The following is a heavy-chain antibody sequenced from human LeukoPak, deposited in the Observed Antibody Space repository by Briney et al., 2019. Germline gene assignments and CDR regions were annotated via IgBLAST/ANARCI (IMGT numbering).Heavy chain of an antibody. CDR3: ARSYYYHSGDAFDI. D-gene: IGHD3-22*01. V-gene: IGHV3-33*01. CDR1: GFTFNNYA. J-gene: IGHJ3*02. Sequence: GGSLRLSCAASGFTFNNYAMHWVRQAPGKGLEWVVVIWYDGSNKYYVDSVKGRFTISGDNSKNTLYLQMNSLRAEDTAVYYCARSYYYHSGDAFDIWGQGTLVTVSS. CDR2: IWYDGSNK.